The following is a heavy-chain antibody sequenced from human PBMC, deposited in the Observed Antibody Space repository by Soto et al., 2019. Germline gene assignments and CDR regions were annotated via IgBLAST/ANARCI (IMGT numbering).Heavy chain of an antibody. CDR3: ARHVYYDVLKKNY. V-gene: IGHV5-51*01. CDR1: GYTFTNNW. D-gene: IGHD3-9*01. CDR2: IQPDDSDT. Sequence: GESLKISCKGTGYTFTNNWIGWVRQMPGKGLEWMGIIQPDDSDTIYSPSFQGQVTISADKSVSTAFLQWSSLKASDSAIYYCARHVYYDVLKKNYWGQGTLVTVSS. J-gene: IGHJ4*02.